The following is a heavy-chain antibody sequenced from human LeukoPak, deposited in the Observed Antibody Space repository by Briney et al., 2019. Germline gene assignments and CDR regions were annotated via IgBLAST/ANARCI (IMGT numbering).Heavy chain of an antibody. CDR1: GYDFSRHY. CDR3: ARDRFLRRPEPADY. J-gene: IGHJ4*02. Sequence: GASMKVSCKASGYDFSRHYLHWVRQARGQGFEWMGVINPGTGSTSSAEGFKGRVTLTRDLSSTTAYMELSSLRSEDTAMYYCARDRFLRRPEPADYWGQGTLVTVSS. D-gene: IGHD1-14*01. V-gene: IGHV1-46*01. CDR2: INPGTGST.